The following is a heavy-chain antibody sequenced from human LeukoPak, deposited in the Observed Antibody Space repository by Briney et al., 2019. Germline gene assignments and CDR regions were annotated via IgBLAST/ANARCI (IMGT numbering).Heavy chain of an antibody. CDR3: AKRGGDSFDY. J-gene: IGHJ4*01. D-gene: IGHD3-16*01. V-gene: IGHV3-30*18. Sequence: GGSLRLSCAASGFTFSSHAMHWVRQAPGKGLEWVGFISYDGSNEDFADSVKGRFTISRDNSNNTLSLQMNSLRTEDTAVYYCAKRGGDSFDYWGQGALVTVSS. CDR2: ISYDGSNE. CDR1: GFTFSSHA.